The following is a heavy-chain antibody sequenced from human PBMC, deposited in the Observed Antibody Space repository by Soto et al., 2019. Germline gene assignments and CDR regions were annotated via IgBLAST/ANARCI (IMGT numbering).Heavy chain of an antibody. CDR1: GGTFSSYA. CDR3: ARDSGSSGWYNY. Sequence: QVQLVQSGAEVKKPGSSVKVSCKASGGTFSSYAISWVRQAPGQGLEGMGGIIPIFGTANYAQKFQGRVTITADESTSTAYLDLRSLRSEDTAVYYCARDSGSSGWYNYWGQGPLVTVSS. V-gene: IGHV1-69*12. D-gene: IGHD6-19*01. CDR2: IIPIFGTA. J-gene: IGHJ4*02.